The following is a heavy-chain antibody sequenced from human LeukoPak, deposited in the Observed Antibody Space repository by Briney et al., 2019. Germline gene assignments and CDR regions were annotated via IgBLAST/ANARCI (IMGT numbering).Heavy chain of an antibody. J-gene: IGHJ1*01. V-gene: IGHV1-8*03. Sequence: ALVKVSCKASGYTFTSYDINWVRQATGQGLEWMGWMNPNSGSTGYAQKFQGRVTITRNTSISTAYMELSSLRSEDTAVYYCARGCEPPGYFQHWGQGTLVTVSS. CDR2: MNPNSGST. CDR3: ARGCEPPGYFQH. CDR1: GYTFTSYD.